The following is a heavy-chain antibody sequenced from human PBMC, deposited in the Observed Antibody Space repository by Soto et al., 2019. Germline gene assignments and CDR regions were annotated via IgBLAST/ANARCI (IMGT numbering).Heavy chain of an antibody. V-gene: IGHV1-69*12. Sequence: QVQLVQSGAEVKKPGSSVKVSCKASGGTFSSYAISWVRQAPGQGLEWMGGIIPIFGTANYAQKFQGRVTITADESTSXDSXERSSLRSEDTAVYYCARGWSGSDSSGGRGNGFDPWGQGTLVTVSS. CDR3: ARGWSGSDSSGGRGNGFDP. D-gene: IGHD1-26*01. CDR2: IIPIFGTA. J-gene: IGHJ5*02. CDR1: GGTFSSYA.